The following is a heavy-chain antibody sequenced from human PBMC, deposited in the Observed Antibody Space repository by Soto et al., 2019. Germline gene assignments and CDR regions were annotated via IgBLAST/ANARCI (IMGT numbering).Heavy chain of an antibody. CDR2: IYYSGST. CDR1: GGSISSGDYY. J-gene: IGHJ4*02. Sequence: QVQLQESGTGLVKPSQTLSLTCTVSGGSISSGDYYWSWIRQPAGQGLEWIGSIYYSGSTYYNPSLMSRVTISVDTSKNQFSLKLSSVTAADTAVSYCAISVGNSVYFDYWGQGTLVTVSS. V-gene: IGHV4-30-4*01. CDR3: AISVGNSVYFDY. D-gene: IGHD4-4*01.